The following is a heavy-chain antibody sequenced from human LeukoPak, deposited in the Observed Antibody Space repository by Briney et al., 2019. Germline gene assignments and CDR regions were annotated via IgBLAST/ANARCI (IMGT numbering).Heavy chain of an antibody. J-gene: IGHJ4*02. CDR1: GFTFSTYA. D-gene: IGHD6-19*01. CDR2: ISGSGGST. Sequence: GGSLRLSCAASGFTFSTYAMSWVRQAPGKGLEWVSSISGSGGSTSYADSVKGRFIISRDNSRNTLYVQMNSLRAEDTAVYYCARERVAGYSYYFDCWGQGTLVTVSS. CDR3: ARERVAGYSYYFDC. V-gene: IGHV3-23*01.